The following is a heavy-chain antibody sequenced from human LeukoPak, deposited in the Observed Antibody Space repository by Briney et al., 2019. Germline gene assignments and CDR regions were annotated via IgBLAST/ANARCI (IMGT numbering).Heavy chain of an antibody. Sequence: PSETLPLTCAVYGGSFSGYYWSWIRQPPGKGLEWIGEINHSGSTNYNPSLKSRGTISVDTSKNQFSLKLSSVTAADTAVYYCARGRNIVVVVAATRGCWFDPWGQGTLVTVSS. CDR2: INHSGST. J-gene: IGHJ5*02. D-gene: IGHD2-15*01. V-gene: IGHV4-34*01. CDR3: ARGRNIVVVVAATRGCWFDP. CDR1: GGSFSGYY.